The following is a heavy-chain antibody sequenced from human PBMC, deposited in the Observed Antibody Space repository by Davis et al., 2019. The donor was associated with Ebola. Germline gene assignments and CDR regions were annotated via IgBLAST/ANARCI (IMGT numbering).Heavy chain of an antibody. CDR2: ISSSSSYI. Sequence: GGSLRLSCAASGFTFSSYEMNWVRQAPGKGLEWVSSISSSSSYIYYADSVKGRFTISRDNAKNSLYLQMNSLRAEDTAVYYCARRADYWGQGTLVTVSS. J-gene: IGHJ4*02. CDR3: ARRADY. V-gene: IGHV3-21*01. CDR1: GFTFSSYE.